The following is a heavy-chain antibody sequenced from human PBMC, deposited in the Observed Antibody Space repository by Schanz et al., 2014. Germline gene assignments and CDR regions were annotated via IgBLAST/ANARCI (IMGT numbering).Heavy chain of an antibody. J-gene: IGHJ4*02. D-gene: IGHD2-8*01. V-gene: IGHV3-66*01. Sequence: EVQLVESGGGLVQPGGSLRLSCAASGFTVSSNYMSWVRQAPGKGLEWVSVIYGGGITYYADSVKGRFTISRDSSRNTLYLQMNSLRVEDTAVYYCASLYDREYFDYWGQGTLVTVSS. CDR3: ASLYDREYFDY. CDR2: IYGGGIT. CDR1: GFTVSSNY.